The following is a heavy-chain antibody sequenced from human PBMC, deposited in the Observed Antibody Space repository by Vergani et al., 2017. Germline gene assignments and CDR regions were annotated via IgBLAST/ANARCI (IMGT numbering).Heavy chain of an antibody. V-gene: IGHV4-39*01. CDR1: GGSISSSSYY. D-gene: IGHD1-14*01. CDR2: IYYSGST. Sequence: QLQLQESGPGLVKPSETLSLTCTVSGGSISSSSYYWGWIRQPPGKGLEWIGSIYYSGSTYYNPSLKSRVTISVDTSKNQFSLTLSSVTAADTAVYYCARNAARKDIRFDYWGQGTLVTVSS. CDR3: ARNAARKDIRFDY. J-gene: IGHJ4*02.